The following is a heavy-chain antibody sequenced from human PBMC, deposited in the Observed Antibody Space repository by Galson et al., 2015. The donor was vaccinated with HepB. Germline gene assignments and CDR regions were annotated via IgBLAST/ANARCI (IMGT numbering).Heavy chain of an antibody. CDR1: GFTFSIYG. J-gene: IGHJ3*02. Sequence: SLRLSCAASGFTFSIYGMSWVRQAPGKGLEWVPGVSGIDGRTYYADSVKGRFTIYRDISKNTLYLQMDSLRAEDTAVYYCAKDCCLVGSTGYAFVIWGHGTMVTVSS. V-gene: IGHV3-23*01. CDR2: VSGIDGRT. CDR3: AKDCCLVGSTGYAFVI. D-gene: IGHD1-26*01.